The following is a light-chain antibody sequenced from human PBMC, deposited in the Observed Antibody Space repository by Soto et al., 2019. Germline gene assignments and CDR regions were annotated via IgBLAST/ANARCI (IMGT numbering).Light chain of an antibody. CDR1: QSISSW. V-gene: IGKV1-5*01. Sequence: DIQMTQSPSTLSVSVGDRVTITCRASQSISSWLAWYQLKPGKAPKLLIYDASGLESGVPSRFSGSGSGTEFTLTISSLQPDDFATYYCQQYNSYRTFGQGTKVEIK. J-gene: IGKJ1*01. CDR3: QQYNSYRT. CDR2: DAS.